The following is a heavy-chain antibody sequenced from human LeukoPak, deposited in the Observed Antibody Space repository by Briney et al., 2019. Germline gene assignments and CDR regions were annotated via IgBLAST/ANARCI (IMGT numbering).Heavy chain of an antibody. Sequence: PGGSLRLSCAASGFTFSGYDMHWVPQGAGKGLEWVSSISGSSSNIYYADSVKGRFTISRENAKNSMSLQMNSLRAEDTAIYYCARTYGEEGGQRFDHWGQGTLVTVSS. J-gene: IGHJ4*02. CDR2: ISGSSSNI. CDR1: GFTFSGYD. V-gene: IGHV3-21*01. CDR3: ARTYGEEGGQRFDH. D-gene: IGHD2-8*01.